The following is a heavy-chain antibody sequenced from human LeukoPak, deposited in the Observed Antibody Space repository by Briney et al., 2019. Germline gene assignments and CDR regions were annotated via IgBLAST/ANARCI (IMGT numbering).Heavy chain of an antibody. V-gene: IGHV3-7*01. CDR2: IKEDGSET. CDR3: ARRVPNEVITDYFDY. CDR1: GFTFSSHW. Sequence: PGGSLRLSCTGSGFTFSSHWMSWVRQAPGRGREWVANIKEDGSETYYLDSVKGRFTISRDNAKNSLYLQMNSLRAEDTAVYYCARRVPNEVITDYFDYWGPGTLVTVSS. D-gene: IGHD3-16*01. J-gene: IGHJ4*02.